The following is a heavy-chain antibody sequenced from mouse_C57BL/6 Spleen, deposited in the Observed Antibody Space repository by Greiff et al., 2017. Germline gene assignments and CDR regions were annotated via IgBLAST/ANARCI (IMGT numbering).Heavy chain of an antibody. D-gene: IGHD1-1*01. CDR2: IDPEDGET. CDR3: ARERVGSSYWYFDV. CDR1: GFNIKDYY. Sequence: DVKLVESGAELVKPGASVKLSCTASGFNIKDYYMHWVKQRTEQGLEWIGRIDPEDGETKYAPKFQGKATITADTSSNTAYLQLSSRTSEDTAVYYCARERVGSSYWYFDVWGTGTTVTVSS. V-gene: IGHV14-2*01. J-gene: IGHJ1*03.